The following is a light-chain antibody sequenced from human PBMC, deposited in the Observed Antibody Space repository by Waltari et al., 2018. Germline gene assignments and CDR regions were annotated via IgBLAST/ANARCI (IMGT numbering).Light chain of an antibody. CDR1: SGSVSTSHY. CDR3: ALYLGSGIWV. CDR2: STF. J-gene: IGLJ3*02. Sequence: QTVVTQEPSFSVSPGGTVTLTCGLSSGSVSTSHYPSWSQQTPGQAPRTLIYSTFTRSSGVPDRFSGSIVGNNAALTITGAQADDESEFYCALYLGSGIWVFGGGTRLTVL. V-gene: IGLV8-61*01.